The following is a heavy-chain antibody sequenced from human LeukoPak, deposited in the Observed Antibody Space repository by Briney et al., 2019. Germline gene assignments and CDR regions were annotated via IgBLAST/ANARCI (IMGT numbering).Heavy chain of an antibody. CDR1: GYTFTSYG. CDR3: ARPAAGAYAFDI. CDR2: ISAYNGNT. Sequence: ASVKVSCKASGYTFTSYGISWVRQAPGQGLEWMGWISAYNGNTNYAQRLQGRVTMTTDTSTSTAYMELRSLRSDDTAVYYCARPAAGAYAFDIWGHGTLVTVSS. J-gene: IGHJ3*02. D-gene: IGHD6-25*01. V-gene: IGHV1-18*01.